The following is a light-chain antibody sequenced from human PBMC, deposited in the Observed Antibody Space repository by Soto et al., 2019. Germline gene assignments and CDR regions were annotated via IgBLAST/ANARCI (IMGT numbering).Light chain of an antibody. V-gene: IGKV4-1*01. CDR1: QSVLYSSNNKNY. Sequence: DIVMSQSPDSLAVSLGERATINCKSSQSVLYSSNNKNYLAWYQQTPGQPPRLLIYWASTRESGVPDRFTGSGSGKDFTLTISSLQAEDVAVYYCQQYYSVPLTVGQETRLEIK. CDR2: WAS. CDR3: QQYYSVPLT. J-gene: IGKJ5*01.